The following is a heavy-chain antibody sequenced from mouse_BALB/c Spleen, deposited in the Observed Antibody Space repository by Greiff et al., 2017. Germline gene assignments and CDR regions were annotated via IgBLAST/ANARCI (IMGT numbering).Heavy chain of an antibody. CDR3: ARKYYGRRYFDY. D-gene: IGHD1-2*01. Sequence: QVQLKQPGAELVKPGASVKLSCKASGYTFTSYWMHWVKQRPGQGLEWIGEINPSNGRTNYNEKFKSKATLTVDKSSSTAYMQLSSLTSEDAAVSNCARKYYGRRYFDYWGRGTARAVSS. CDR1: GYTFTSYW. J-gene: IGHJ2*01. V-gene: IGHV1S81*02. CDR2: INPSNGRT.